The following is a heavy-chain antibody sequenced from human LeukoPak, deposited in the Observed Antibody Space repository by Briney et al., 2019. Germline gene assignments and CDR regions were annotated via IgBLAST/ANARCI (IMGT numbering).Heavy chain of an antibody. J-gene: IGHJ5*02. CDR2: VDPEDSET. CDR3: ATAEWELPPSDWFDP. V-gene: IGHV1-69-2*01. CDR1: GYTFTDYY. D-gene: IGHD1-26*01. Sequence: GASVKVSCKASGYTFTDYYMHWVQQAPGKGLEWMGRVDPEDSETIYAEKFQGRVTITADTSTDTAYMELSSLRSEDTAVYYCATAEWELPPSDWFDPWGQGTLVTVSS.